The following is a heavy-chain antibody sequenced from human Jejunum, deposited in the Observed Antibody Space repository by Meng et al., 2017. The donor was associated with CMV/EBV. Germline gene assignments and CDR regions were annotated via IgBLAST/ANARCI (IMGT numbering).Heavy chain of an antibody. CDR3: ATGEMDH. J-gene: IGHJ4*02. D-gene: IGHD7-27*01. CDR1: GFTFSSFG. V-gene: IGHV3-30*02. Sequence: RLSCAAAGFTFSSFGMHWVRQAPGEGLEWAAFIRSDGNNKYYGDSVKGRFTISRDNANNSLFLQMNSLRAEDTAVYYCATGEMDHWGQGTLVTVSS. CDR2: IRSDGNNK.